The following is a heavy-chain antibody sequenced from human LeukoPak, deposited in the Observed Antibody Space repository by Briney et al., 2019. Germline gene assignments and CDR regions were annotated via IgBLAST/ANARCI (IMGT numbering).Heavy chain of an antibody. CDR1: GGSISSSNW. CDR2: IYHSGST. V-gene: IGHV4-4*02. J-gene: IGHJ5*02. D-gene: IGHD3-16*02. Sequence: SGTLSLTCAVSGGSISSSNWWSWVRQPPGKGLEWIGEIYHSGSTNYNPSLKSRVTISVDKSKNQFSLKLSSVTAADTAVYYCARVGDSWTYYDYVWGSYHYNWFDPWGQGTLVTVSS. CDR3: ARVGDSWTYYDYVWGSYHYNWFDP.